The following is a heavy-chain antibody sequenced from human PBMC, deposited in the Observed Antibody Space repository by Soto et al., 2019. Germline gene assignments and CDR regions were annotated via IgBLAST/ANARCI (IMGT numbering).Heavy chain of an antibody. CDR1: GGSISNYY. CDR2: IYYSGST. CDR3: ARYCSGTRCQGTYYYGMDV. V-gene: IGHV4-59*01. Sequence: SETLSLTCTVSGGSISNYYWSWIRQPPGKGLEWIGYIYYSGSTNYNPSLKSRVTISVDTSKNQFSLKLRSVTAADTAVYYCARYCSGTRCQGTYYYGMDVWGQGTTVTVSS. J-gene: IGHJ6*02. D-gene: IGHD2-2*01.